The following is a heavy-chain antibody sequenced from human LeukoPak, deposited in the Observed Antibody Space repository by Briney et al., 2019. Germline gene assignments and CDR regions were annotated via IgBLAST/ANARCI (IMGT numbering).Heavy chain of an antibody. CDR3: AGGGYSGYDSSPFDY. Sequence: PGGSLRLSCAASGFTFDDYTMHWVRQAPGKGLEWVSLISWDGGSTYYADSVKGRFTISRDNSKNSLYLQMNSLRTEDTALYYCAGGGYSGYDSSPFDYWGQGTLVTVSS. CDR1: GFTFDDYT. D-gene: IGHD5-12*01. J-gene: IGHJ4*02. V-gene: IGHV3-43*01. CDR2: ISWDGGST.